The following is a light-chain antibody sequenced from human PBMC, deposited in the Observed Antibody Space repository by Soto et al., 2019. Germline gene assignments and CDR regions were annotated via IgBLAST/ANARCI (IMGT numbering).Light chain of an antibody. J-gene: IGKJ3*01. CDR2: GAS. V-gene: IGKV3-20*01. Sequence: EIVLTQSPGTLSLSPGERATLSCRASQSVRSSYLAWYQQKPGQAPRLLIYGASTRATGIPDRFSGSGSGKDFTLTISRLEPEDLAVYYCQQYGSSLFTFGPGTKVDIK. CDR3: QQYGSSLFT. CDR1: QSVRSSY.